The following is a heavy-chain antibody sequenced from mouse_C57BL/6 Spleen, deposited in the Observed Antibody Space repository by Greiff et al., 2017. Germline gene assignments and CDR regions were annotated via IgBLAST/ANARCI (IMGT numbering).Heavy chain of an antibody. CDR2: IDPEDGET. V-gene: IGHV14-2*01. D-gene: IGHD4-1*01. J-gene: IGHJ2*01. Sequence: VQLQQSGAELVKPGASVKLSCTASGFNIKDYSMNWVKQRTEQGLEWIGRIDPEDGETKYAPKFKGKATITADTSSNTAYLQRSSLTSVDTAVYYCARSVGREYFNYWGHGTTLTVSS. CDR3: ARSVGREYFNY. CDR1: GFNIKDYS.